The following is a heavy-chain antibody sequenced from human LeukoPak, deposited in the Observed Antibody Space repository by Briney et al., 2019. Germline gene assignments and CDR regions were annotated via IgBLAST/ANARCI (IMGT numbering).Heavy chain of an antibody. CDR1: GFTFDDYA. J-gene: IGHJ4*02. Sequence: GGSLRLSCAASGFTFDDYAMHWVRQAPGKGLEWVSGISWNSGSIGYADSVKGRFTISRDNAKNTLYLQMNNLRAEDTAVYYCATDDYRGLGYWGQGTLVTVSS. CDR3: ATDDYRGLGY. V-gene: IGHV3-9*01. D-gene: IGHD3/OR15-3a*01. CDR2: ISWNSGSI.